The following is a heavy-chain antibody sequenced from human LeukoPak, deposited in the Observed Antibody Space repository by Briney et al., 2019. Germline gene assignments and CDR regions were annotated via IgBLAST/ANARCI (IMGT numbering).Heavy chain of an antibody. V-gene: IGHV4-59*01. Sequence: SETLSLTCTVSGGSISSYYWSWIRQPPGKGLEWIGYIYYSGSTNYNPSLKSRVTISVDTSKNQFSLKLSSVTAADTAVYYCARDLGGVEANWFDPWGQGSLVTVSS. CDR2: IYYSGST. D-gene: IGHD3-16*01. CDR1: GGSISSYY. CDR3: ARDLGGVEANWFDP. J-gene: IGHJ5*02.